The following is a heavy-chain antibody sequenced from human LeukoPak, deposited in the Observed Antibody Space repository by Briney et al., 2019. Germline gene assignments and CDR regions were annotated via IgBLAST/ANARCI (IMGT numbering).Heavy chain of an antibody. Sequence: NPSETLSLTCTVSGGSISSYYWSWIRQPPGKGLEWVGYIYTSGSTNYNPSLKSRVTISVDTSKNQFSLNLSSVTAADTAVYYCARHGGIAARPRPNYYYMDVWGKGTTVTVSS. J-gene: IGHJ6*03. CDR2: IYTSGST. CDR3: ARHGGIAARPRPNYYYMDV. V-gene: IGHV4-4*09. CDR1: GGSISSYY. D-gene: IGHD6-6*01.